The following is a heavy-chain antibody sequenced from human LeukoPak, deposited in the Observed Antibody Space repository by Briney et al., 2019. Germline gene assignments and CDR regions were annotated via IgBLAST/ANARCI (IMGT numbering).Heavy chain of an antibody. V-gene: IGHV1-46*01. Sequence: ASVKVSCKASGYTFTTYYMHWVRQAPGQGLEWMGIINPSGGSTSYAQKFQGRVTVTRDMSTSTVYMELSSLRSEDTAVYYCARGGGRSTEGGVWFYYYYMDVWGKGTTVTVSS. CDR1: GYTFTTYY. J-gene: IGHJ6*03. CDR2: INPSGGST. CDR3: ARGGGRSTEGGVWFYYYYMDV. D-gene: IGHD3-16*01.